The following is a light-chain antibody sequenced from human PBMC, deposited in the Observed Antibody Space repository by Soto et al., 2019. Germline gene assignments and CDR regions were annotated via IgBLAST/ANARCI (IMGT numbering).Light chain of an antibody. CDR1: SGHSTYI. CDR3: ETWDTNVVV. V-gene: IGLV4-60*02. Sequence: QLVLTQSSSASASLGASVKLTCTLSSGHSTYIIAWHQQQPGKAPRYLMKLEGSGSYNKGSGIPDRFSGSSSGADRYLTISNLQFEDEADYYCETWDTNVVVFGGGTKVTV. CDR2: LEGSGSY. J-gene: IGLJ2*01.